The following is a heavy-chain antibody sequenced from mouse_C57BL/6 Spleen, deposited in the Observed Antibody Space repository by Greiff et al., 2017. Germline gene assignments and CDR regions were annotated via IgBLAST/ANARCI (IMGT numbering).Heavy chain of an antibody. CDR2: IYPGSGNT. J-gene: IGHJ2*01. Sequence: QVQLQQSGAELVRPGASVKLSCKASGYTFTDYYINWVKQRPGQGLEWIARIYPGSGNTYYNEKFKGKATLTAEKSSSTAYMQLSSLTSEDSAVYFCARDPLYYGSSYVYFDYWGQGTTLTVSS. D-gene: IGHD1-1*01. CDR1: GYTFTDYY. V-gene: IGHV1-76*01. CDR3: ARDPLYYGSSYVYFDY.